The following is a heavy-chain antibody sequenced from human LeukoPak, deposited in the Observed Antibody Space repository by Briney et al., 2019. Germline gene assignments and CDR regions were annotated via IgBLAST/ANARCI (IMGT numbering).Heavy chain of an antibody. Sequence: SETLSLTCAVSGGSISSSNWWSWVRQPPGKGLEWIGEIYHSGSTNYNPSLKSRVTISVDTSKNQFSLKLSSVTAADTAVYYCARDPGIVGATTGFDYWGQGTLVTVSS. J-gene: IGHJ4*02. V-gene: IGHV4-4*02. CDR1: GGSISSSNW. CDR2: IYHSGST. CDR3: ARDPGIVGATTGFDY. D-gene: IGHD1-26*01.